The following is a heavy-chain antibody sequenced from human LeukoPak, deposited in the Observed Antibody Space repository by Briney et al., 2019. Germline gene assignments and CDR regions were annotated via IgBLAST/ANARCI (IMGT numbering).Heavy chain of an antibody. D-gene: IGHD2-2*01. CDR3: ARDGGYCSSTSCESGY. V-gene: IGHV1-2*04. CDR2: INPNSGGT. J-gene: IGHJ4*02. Sequence: ASVKVSCKASGYTFTGYYMHWVRQAPGQGLEWMGWINPNSGGTNYAQKFQGWVTMTRDTSISTAYMELSRLRSDDTAVYYCARDGGYCSSTSCESGYWGQGTLVTVSS. CDR1: GYTFTGYY.